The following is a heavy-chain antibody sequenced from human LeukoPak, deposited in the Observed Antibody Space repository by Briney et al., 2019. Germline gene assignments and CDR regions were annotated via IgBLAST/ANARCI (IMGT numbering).Heavy chain of an antibody. J-gene: IGHJ3*02. CDR3: AKNAAAGRGRAFDI. Sequence: PGGSLRLSCAASGFTFSSYAMSWVRQTPGKGLEWVSTISGSGGSTYYADSVKGRFTISRDNSKNTLYPQMNSLRAEDTAVYYCAKNAAAGRGRAFDIWGQGILVTVSS. D-gene: IGHD6-13*01. V-gene: IGHV3-23*01. CDR2: ISGSGGST. CDR1: GFTFSSYA.